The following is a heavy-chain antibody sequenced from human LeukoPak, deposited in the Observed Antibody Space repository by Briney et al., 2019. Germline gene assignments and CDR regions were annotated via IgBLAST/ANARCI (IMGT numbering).Heavy chain of an antibody. J-gene: IGHJ3*01. CDR2: VYYTGST. CDR3: ARISSSNWYNERGAFDV. Sequence: PSETLSLTCTVSGGSISSYYWSWVRQPPGKGLEWIGFVYYTGSTNYSPSLKSRVSISVDTSKNQFSLKLRSVTAADTAVYYCARISSSNWYNERGAFDVWGQGTMVTVSS. D-gene: IGHD6-13*01. V-gene: IGHV4-59*01. CDR1: GGSISSYY.